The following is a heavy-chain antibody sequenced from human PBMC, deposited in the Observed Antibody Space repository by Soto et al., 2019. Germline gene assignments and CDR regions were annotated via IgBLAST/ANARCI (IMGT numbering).Heavy chain of an antibody. J-gene: IGHJ4*02. V-gene: IGHV3-73*02. CDR3: TSRDSRGHLDY. D-gene: IGHD3-22*01. Sequence: EVQLVESGGGLVQPGGSLKLSCAASGFTFSGSAMHWVRQASGKGLEWVGRIRSKANSYATAYAASVKGRFTISRDDSKNTEYLQMTSLKTEDTAGYSCTSRDSRGHLDYWGQGPLVTVSS. CDR1: GFTFSGSA. CDR2: IRSKANSYAT.